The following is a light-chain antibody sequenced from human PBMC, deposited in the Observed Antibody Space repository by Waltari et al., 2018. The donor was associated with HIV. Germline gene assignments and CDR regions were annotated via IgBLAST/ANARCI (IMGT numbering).Light chain of an antibody. J-gene: IGKJ1*01. V-gene: IGKV3-15*01. CDR1: QSVSNN. CDR3: QQYNNWPET. Sequence: EIVMTQSPATLSVSPGERDTLSCRASQSVSNNFAWYQQKPGQAPRLLIYGASTRATGIPARFSGSGSGTEFTLTISSLQSEDFALYYCQQYNNWPETFGQGTKVEIK. CDR2: GAS.